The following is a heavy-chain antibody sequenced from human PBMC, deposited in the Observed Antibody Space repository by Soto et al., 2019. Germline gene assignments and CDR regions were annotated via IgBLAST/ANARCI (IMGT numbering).Heavy chain of an antibody. CDR3: ARVESSSWYRSPAFDI. CDR2: ISSSSSSI. Sequence: GGSLRLSCAASGFIFSTYGMNWVRQAPGKGLEWVSYISSSSSSIYYADSVKGRFTISRDNPKNSLYLQMNSLRAEDTAVYYCARVESSSWYRSPAFDIWGQGTMVTVS. J-gene: IGHJ3*02. D-gene: IGHD6-13*01. CDR1: GFIFSTYG. V-gene: IGHV3-48*04.